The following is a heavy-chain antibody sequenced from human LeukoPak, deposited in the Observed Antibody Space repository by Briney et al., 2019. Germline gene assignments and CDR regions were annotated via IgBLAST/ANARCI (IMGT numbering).Heavy chain of an antibody. J-gene: IGHJ5*02. D-gene: IGHD2-2*01. CDR2: IYYSGST. Sequence: SETLSLTCTVSGGSVSSGSYYWSWIRQPPGKGLEWIGFIYYSGSTIYNPSLKSRVTILLDTSKNHFSLRLSSVTAADRAEYYAARTPARRSYIYWFDPWGQGTLVTVSS. CDR3: ARTPARRSYIYWFDP. CDR1: GGSVSSGSYY. V-gene: IGHV4-61*03.